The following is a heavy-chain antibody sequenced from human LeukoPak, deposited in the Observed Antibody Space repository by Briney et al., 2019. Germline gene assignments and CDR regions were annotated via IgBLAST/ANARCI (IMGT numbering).Heavy chain of an antibody. J-gene: IGHJ4*02. CDR2: ISSSSSYI. V-gene: IGHV3-21*01. CDR1: GFTFSSYS. D-gene: IGHD6-13*01. CDR3: AREWGEDSSSWYYFDY. Sequence: GGSLRLSCAASGFTFSSYSVNWVRQAPGKGLEWVSSISSSSSYIYYADSVKGRFTISRDNAKNSLYLQMNSLRAEDTAVYYCAREWGEDSSSWYYFDYWGQGTLVTVSS.